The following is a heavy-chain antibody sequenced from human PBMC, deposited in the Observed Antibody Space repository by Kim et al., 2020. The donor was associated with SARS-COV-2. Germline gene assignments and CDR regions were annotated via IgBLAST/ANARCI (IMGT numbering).Heavy chain of an antibody. CDR1: GFTFSSYG. D-gene: IGHD4-17*01. CDR2: IWYDGSNK. J-gene: IGHJ5*02. Sequence: GGSLRLSCAASGFTFSSYGMHWVRQAPGKGLEWVAVIWYDGSNKYYADSVKGRFTIPRDNSKNTLYLQMNSLRAEDTAVYYCASLGPDMVTTDNWFDPWGQGTLVTVSS. CDR3: ASLGPDMVTTDNWFDP. V-gene: IGHV3-33*01.